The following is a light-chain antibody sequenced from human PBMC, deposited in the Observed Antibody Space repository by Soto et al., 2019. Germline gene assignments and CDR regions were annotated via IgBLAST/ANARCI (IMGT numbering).Light chain of an antibody. V-gene: IGLV6-57*04. CDR3: QSYDSSNHIF. Sequence: NFMLTQPHSVSESPGKTVTISCTRSSGSIASNYVQWYQQRPGSAPTTVIYEDNQRPSGVPDRFSGSIDSSSNSASLTISGLKTEDEADYYCQSYDSSNHIFFGGGTKLTVL. J-gene: IGLJ2*01. CDR1: SGSIASNY. CDR2: EDN.